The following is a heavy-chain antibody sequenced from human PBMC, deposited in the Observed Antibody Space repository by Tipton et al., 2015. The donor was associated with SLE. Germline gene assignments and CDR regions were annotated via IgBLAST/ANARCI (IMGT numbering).Heavy chain of an antibody. CDR2: IWYDGSNK. V-gene: IGHV3-33*06. CDR3: AKDVGYGDYSVDY. J-gene: IGHJ4*02. CDR1: GFTFSDYY. D-gene: IGHD4-17*01. Sequence: SLRLSCAASGFTFSDYYMSWIRQAPGKGLEWVAVIWYDGSNKYYADSVKGRFTISRDNSKNTLYLQMNSLRAEDTAVYYCAKDVGYGDYSVDYWGQGTLVTVSS.